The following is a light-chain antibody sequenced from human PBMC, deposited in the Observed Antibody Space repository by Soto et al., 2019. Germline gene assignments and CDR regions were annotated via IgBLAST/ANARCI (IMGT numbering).Light chain of an antibody. J-gene: IGLJ3*02. V-gene: IGLV2-14*01. CDR2: EVS. CDR3: SSYTGSSTLV. CDR1: SSDVGGYNY. Sequence: QSALTQPASVSGSPGQSITISCTGTSSDVGGYNYVSWYQHHPGKAPKLMIYEVSNRPSGVSNRLSGSKSGNTASLTISGLQAEDEDDYCCSSYTGSSTLVFGGGTELAVL.